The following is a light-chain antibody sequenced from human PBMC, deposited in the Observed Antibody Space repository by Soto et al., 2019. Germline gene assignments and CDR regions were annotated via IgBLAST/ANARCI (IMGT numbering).Light chain of an antibody. Sequence: EIVLTQSPGTLSLSPGATATLSCRASQSVSSDYLAWFQQKSGQAPRLLIYGASSRATGIPDRFSGSGSGTDFTLTITRLEPEDFATYYCQQYNSYWTFGQGTKVEIK. V-gene: IGKV3-20*01. CDR2: GAS. J-gene: IGKJ1*01. CDR3: QQYNSYWT. CDR1: QSVSSDY.